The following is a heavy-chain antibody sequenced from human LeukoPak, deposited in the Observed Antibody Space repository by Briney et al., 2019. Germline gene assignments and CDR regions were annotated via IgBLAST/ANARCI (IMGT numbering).Heavy chain of an antibody. CDR1: GGSFSGYY. V-gene: IGHV4-34*01. Sequence: SETLSLTCAVYGGSFSGYYWSWIRQPPGKGLEWIGEINHSGSTNYNPSLKSRVTISVDTSKNQFSLKLSSVTAADTAVYYCARDGVAVAGNYMDVWGKGTTVTVSS. D-gene: IGHD6-19*01. J-gene: IGHJ6*03. CDR3: ARDGVAVAGNYMDV. CDR2: INHSGST.